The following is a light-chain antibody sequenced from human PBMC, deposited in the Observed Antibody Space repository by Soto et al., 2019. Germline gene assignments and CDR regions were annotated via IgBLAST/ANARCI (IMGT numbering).Light chain of an antibody. CDR2: DN. V-gene: IGLV1-44*01. CDR1: SPNIRRNP. Sequence: QSVLTQPPSPSRTPGPRVTVSCSGRSPNIRRNPVSWYQQLPGTAPTLLIYDNERPSGVPDRFSGSKSGTAASLAISGLQAEDEADYYCASCDASLNGVVFGGGAQLTVL. J-gene: IGLJ2*01. CDR3: ASCDASLNGVV.